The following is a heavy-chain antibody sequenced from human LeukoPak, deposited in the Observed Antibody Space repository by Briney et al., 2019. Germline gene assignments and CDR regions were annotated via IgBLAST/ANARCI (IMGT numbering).Heavy chain of an antibody. CDR1: GSTFSSYS. CDR2: ISSGSSYI. V-gene: IGHV3-21*01. Sequence: PGGSLRLSYAASGSTFSSYSMNWVRQAPGKGLEWVSSISSGSSYIYYADSVKGRFTISRDNAKNSLYLQMNSLRAEDTAVYYCARVMVRGTSDYWGQGTLVTVSS. D-gene: IGHD3-10*01. J-gene: IGHJ4*02. CDR3: ARVMVRGTSDY.